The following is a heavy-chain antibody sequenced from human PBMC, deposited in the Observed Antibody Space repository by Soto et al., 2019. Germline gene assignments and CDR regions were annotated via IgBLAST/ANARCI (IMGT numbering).Heavy chain of an antibody. CDR3: ARGYCSGGSCYSVLGYYYYMDV. J-gene: IGHJ6*03. D-gene: IGHD2-15*01. CDR2: INSDGSST. V-gene: IGHV3-74*01. Sequence: EVQLVESGGGLVQPGGSLRLSCAASGFTFSSYWMHWVRQAPGKGLVWVSRINSDGSSTSYADSVKGRFTISRDNAKNTLYLQMNSLRAEDTAVYYCARGYCSGGSCYSVLGYYYYMDVCGKGTTVTVSS. CDR1: GFTFSSYW.